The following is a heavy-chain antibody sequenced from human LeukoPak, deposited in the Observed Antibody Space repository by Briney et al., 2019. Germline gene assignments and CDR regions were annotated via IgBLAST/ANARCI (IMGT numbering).Heavy chain of an antibody. CDR1: GYTFTSYG. CDR2: ISAYNGNT. V-gene: IGHV1-18*01. D-gene: IGHD2/OR15-2a*01. CDR3: ARDRDGSPGFYAPMDV. J-gene: IGHJ6*02. Sequence: ASVRVSCKASGYTFTSYGISWVRQAPGQGLEWMGWISAYNGNTNYAQKLQGRVTMTTDTSTSTAYMELRSLRSDDTAVYYCARDRDGSPGFYAPMDVWGQGTTVTVSS.